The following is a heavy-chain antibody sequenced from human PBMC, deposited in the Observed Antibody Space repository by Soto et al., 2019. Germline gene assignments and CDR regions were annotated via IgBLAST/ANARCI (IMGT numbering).Heavy chain of an antibody. CDR2: VHHTGNT. CDR1: GGSITSGGFS. V-gene: IGHV4-30-2*01. J-gene: IGHJ3*01. Sequence: QVQLKESGSGLVKPAQTLSLTCAVSGGSITSGGFSWSWIRQPPGKGLEWIGYVHHTGNTDYHPSLGSRVTSSLDRSRNLFSLNLTSVTAADTATYYCAKECGGTCLDAFDVWGPGTTVIVSS. D-gene: IGHD2-15*01. CDR3: AKECGGTCLDAFDV.